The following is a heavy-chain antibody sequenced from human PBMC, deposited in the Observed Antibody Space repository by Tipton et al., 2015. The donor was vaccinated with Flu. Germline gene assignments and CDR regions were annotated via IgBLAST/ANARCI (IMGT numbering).Heavy chain of an antibody. Sequence: QLVQSGAEVKKPGESLRISCEGSGYTFRNYWIGWVRQVPGKGLEWMGLIYPGDSDTRYSSSFQGQVTFSADKSINTVYLQWRSLKASDTGMYFCATNYDYYALALWGQGTTVTVSS. CDR1: GYTFRNYW. CDR3: ATNYDYYALAL. J-gene: IGHJ6*02. V-gene: IGHV5-51*03. CDR2: IYPGDSDT.